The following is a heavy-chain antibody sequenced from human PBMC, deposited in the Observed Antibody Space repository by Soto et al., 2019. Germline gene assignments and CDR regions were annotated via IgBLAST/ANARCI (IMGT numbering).Heavy chain of an antibody. CDR2: IDPSDSYT. J-gene: IGHJ6*02. Sequence: VESLRISCKGSGYSFTSCWISWVRQMPGKGLEWMGRIDPSDSYTNYSPSFQGHVTISADKSISTAYLQWSSLKASDTAMYYWARHDIRLPWVGELLLQEFGGIDVWGQGTT. CDR3: ARHDIRLPWVGELLLQEFGGIDV. V-gene: IGHV5-10-1*01. D-gene: IGHD3-10*01. CDR1: GYSFTSCW.